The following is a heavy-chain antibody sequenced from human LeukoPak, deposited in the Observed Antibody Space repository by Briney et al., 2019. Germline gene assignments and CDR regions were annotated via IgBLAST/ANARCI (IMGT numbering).Heavy chain of an antibody. CDR3: AREKNDYGDACDS. J-gene: IGHJ4*02. V-gene: IGHV3-48*03. CDR1: GFTFSSYE. CDR2: ISSSGSTI. D-gene: IGHD4-17*01. Sequence: GGSLRLSCAASGFTFSSYEMSWVRQAPGKGLEWVSYISSSGSTIFYADSVKGRFTISRDNAKNSLYLQMNSLRAEDTAVYYCAREKNDYGDACDSWGQGTLVTVSS.